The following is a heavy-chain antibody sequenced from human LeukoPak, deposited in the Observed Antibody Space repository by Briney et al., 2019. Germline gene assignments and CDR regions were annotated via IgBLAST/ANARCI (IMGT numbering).Heavy chain of an antibody. CDR1: GFTFSNYA. Sequence: GGSLRLSCTVSGFTFSNYAMNWVRQAPGKGLEWVANIKQDGSEKYYVDSVKGRFTISRDNAKNSLYLQMNSLRAEDTAVYYCARDRGYYYGMDVWGQGTTVTVSS. J-gene: IGHJ6*02. CDR2: IKQDGSEK. D-gene: IGHD5-12*01. V-gene: IGHV3-7*01. CDR3: ARDRGYYYGMDV.